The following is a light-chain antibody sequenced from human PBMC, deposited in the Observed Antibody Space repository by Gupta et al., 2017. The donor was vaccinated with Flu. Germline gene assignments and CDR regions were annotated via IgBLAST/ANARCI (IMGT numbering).Light chain of an antibody. CDR1: QGISNY. CDR3: QQDKSYPYT. CDR2: AAS. J-gene: IGKJ2*01. Sequence: PSSRAGSVGEKITITWRASQGISNYLAWFQQKPGKAPKALIYAASSFQSGVPLKFTGNVSGTDLTLTIRSLQPEDIATYYCQQDKSYPYTFGQGTKVEFK. V-gene: IGKV1-16*02.